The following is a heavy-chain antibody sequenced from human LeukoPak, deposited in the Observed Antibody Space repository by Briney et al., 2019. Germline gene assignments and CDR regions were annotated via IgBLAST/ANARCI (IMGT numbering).Heavy chain of an antibody. D-gene: IGHD3-10*01. V-gene: IGHV1-69*13. J-gene: IGHJ4*02. CDR2: IIPIFGTA. CDR3: ARGLKRFGVGASTPNDY. CDR1: GGTFSSYA. Sequence: ASVKVSCKASGGTFSSYAIGWVRQAPGQGLEWMGGIIPIFGTANYAQKFQGRVTITADESTSTAYMELSSLRSEDTAVYYCARGLKRFGVGASTPNDYWGQGTLVTVSS.